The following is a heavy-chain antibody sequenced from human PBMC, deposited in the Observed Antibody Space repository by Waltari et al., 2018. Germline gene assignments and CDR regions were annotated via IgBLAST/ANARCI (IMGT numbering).Heavy chain of an antibody. Sequence: QVQLVQSGAERKKPGAAGKLSCKAAGYTFPSYYIQWVRQAPGQGLEWMGVMNAGGDTTIYAQKFQGRVTMTRDTSTSTVYMELSSLRSEDTAVYYCARLGITMTPDYWGQGTLVTVSS. J-gene: IGHJ4*02. V-gene: IGHV1-46*01. CDR1: GYTFPSYY. CDR2: MNAGGDTT. CDR3: ARLGITMTPDY.